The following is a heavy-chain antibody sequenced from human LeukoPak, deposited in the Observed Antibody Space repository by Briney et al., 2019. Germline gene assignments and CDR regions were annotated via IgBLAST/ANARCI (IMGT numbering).Heavy chain of an antibody. CDR2: ISSSTTYI. CDR1: GFTFSSYS. J-gene: IGHJ3*01. CDR3: ARSGDYGDYGGSTDAFDF. V-gene: IGHV3-21*01. D-gene: IGHD4-17*01. Sequence: GGSLTLTCAASGFTFSSYSMNWVRRAPAMGLEWVSSISSSTTYIYYADSMKGRFTVSRDDAKNSLYLQMHSLRAEDTAVYYCARSGDYGDYGGSTDAFDFWGQGTMVTVSS.